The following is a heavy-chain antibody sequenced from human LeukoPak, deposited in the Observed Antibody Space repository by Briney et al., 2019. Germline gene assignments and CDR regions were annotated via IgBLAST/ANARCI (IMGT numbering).Heavy chain of an antibody. V-gene: IGHV4-30-2*01. CDR2: IYHSGST. Sequence: SETLSLTCAVSGGSTSSGGYSWSWIRQPPGKGLEWIGYIYHSGSTYYNPSLKSRVTISVDSSKNQFSLKLSSVTAADTAVYYCARAVGSSGPYNWFDPWGQGTLVTVSS. CDR1: GGSTSSGGYS. J-gene: IGHJ5*02. D-gene: IGHD3-22*01. CDR3: ARAVGSSGPYNWFDP.